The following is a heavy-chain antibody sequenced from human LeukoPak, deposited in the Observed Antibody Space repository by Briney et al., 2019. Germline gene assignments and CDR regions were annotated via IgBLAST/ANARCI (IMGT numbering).Heavy chain of an antibody. CDR1: GLSVSSNF. CDR3: ARGKTGDS. V-gene: IGHV3-23*01. CDR2: TSGSDGTT. Sequence: GGSLRLSCAATGLSVSSNFMSWVRQAPGKGLEWVSATSGSDGTTYYADSVKGRFTISRDNSKNTLYLQMDSLRAEDTAVYYCARGKTGDSWGQGTLVTVSS. J-gene: IGHJ4*02. D-gene: IGHD7-27*01.